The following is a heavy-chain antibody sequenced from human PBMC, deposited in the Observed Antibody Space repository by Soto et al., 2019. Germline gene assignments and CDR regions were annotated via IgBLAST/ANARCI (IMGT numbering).Heavy chain of an antibody. D-gene: IGHD6-19*01. V-gene: IGHV5-51*01. CDR3: ARKDSSEYSNGFDP. CDR1: GYTFSRYW. CDR2: IYPADSDT. Sequence: EVQLVQSGAEVKQAGESLKISCKTSGYTFSRYWIAWVRQTPGRGLEWMGIIYPADSDTMYSPSFQGQVTISADKSTSTAYLHRKSLKASASATYYCARKDSSEYSNGFDPWGQGTLVTVSS. J-gene: IGHJ5*02.